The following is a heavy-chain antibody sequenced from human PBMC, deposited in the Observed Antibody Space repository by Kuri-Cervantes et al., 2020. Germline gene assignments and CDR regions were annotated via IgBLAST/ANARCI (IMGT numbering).Heavy chain of an antibody. V-gene: IGHV1-18*01. Sequence: ASVKVSCKASGYTFTSYGISWVRQAPGQGLEWMGWISAYNGNTNYAQKFQGRVTMTRDTSTSTVYMELSSLRSEDTAVYYCARDGPKSSGGYEHTYYYYGMDVWGQGTTVTVSS. D-gene: IGHD5-12*01. CDR2: ISAYNGNT. J-gene: IGHJ6*02. CDR3: ARDGPKSSGGYEHTYYYYGMDV. CDR1: GYTFTSYG.